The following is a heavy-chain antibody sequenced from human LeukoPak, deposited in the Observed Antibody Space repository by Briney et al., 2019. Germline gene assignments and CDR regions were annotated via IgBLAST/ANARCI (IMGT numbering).Heavy chain of an antibody. J-gene: IGHJ4*02. D-gene: IGHD1-26*01. CDR1: GFTFSNYG. Sequence: PGGSLRLSCGASGFTFSNYGMLWVRQAPGKGLDWVSFIRYDGNNKLYADSVKGRFTISRDNAKNSLYLQMNSLRAEDTAVYYCARLLVGATHFDYWGQGTLVTVSS. CDR2: IRYDGNNK. V-gene: IGHV3-30*02. CDR3: ARLLVGATHFDY.